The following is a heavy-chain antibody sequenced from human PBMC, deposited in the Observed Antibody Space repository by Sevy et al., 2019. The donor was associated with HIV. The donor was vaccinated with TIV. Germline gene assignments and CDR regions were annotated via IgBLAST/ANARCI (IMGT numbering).Heavy chain of an antibody. CDR2: ISPFTGDT. D-gene: IGHD2-15*01. CDR3: ARAYCSGGRCYSLAY. V-gene: IGHV1-18*01. Sequence: ASVKVSCKPSGYTFTSYTITWVRQAPGQGLEWVGRISPFTGDTDYARNLQGRVTMTTDTSSTTAYMELRSLRSDDTAVYYCARAYCSGGRCYSLAYWGLGTLATVSS. J-gene: IGHJ4*02. CDR1: GYTFTSYT.